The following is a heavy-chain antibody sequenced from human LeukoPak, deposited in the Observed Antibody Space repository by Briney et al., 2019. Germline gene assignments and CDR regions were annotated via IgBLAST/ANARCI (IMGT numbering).Heavy chain of an antibody. V-gene: IGHV4-4*07. D-gene: IGHD6-13*01. CDR1: GASITSNY. Sequence: SETLSLTCTVSGASITSNYWTWIRQPAGKGLEWIGRIDSSGSTNYNPSLKSRVTMSLDTSKNQFSLKLSSVTAADPAVYYCARHSNSWYYFDYWGQGTLVTVSS. CDR2: IDSSGST. J-gene: IGHJ4*02. CDR3: ARHSNSWYYFDY.